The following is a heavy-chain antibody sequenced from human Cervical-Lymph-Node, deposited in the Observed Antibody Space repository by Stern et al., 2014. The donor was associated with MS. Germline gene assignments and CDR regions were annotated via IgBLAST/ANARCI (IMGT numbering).Heavy chain of an antibody. J-gene: IGHJ4*02. CDR3: VRESPQWELYY. V-gene: IGHV5-51*03. D-gene: IGHD1-26*01. CDR2: INPDAYDT. Sequence: VQLVQSGAEVKKSGESLKISCRGSGYTFTNYWIGWVRQMPGKGLEWMGIINPDAYDTRYSPSFEGQITISADKTTTTAYLQWSSLKAPDTAMYYCVRESPQWELYYWGQGTLVTVSS. CDR1: GYTFTNYW.